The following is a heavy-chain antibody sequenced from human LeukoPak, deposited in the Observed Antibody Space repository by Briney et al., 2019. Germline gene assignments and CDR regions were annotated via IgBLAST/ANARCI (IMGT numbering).Heavy chain of an antibody. CDR2: INPDSGGT. V-gene: IGHV1-2*02. CDR1: GYTFTAYY. CDR3: ARDVDSSWYTNPSDY. Sequence: GASVKVSCKASGYTFTAYYMHWVRQAPGQGLEWMGWINPDSGGTNYAQKIQGRVTMTRDTSISTAYMELSSLRSDDTAVYYCARDVDSSWYTNPSDYWGQGTLVTVSS. J-gene: IGHJ4*02. D-gene: IGHD6-13*01.